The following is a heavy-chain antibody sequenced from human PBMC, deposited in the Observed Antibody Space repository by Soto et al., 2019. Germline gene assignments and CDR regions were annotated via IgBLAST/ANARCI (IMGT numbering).Heavy chain of an antibody. CDR1: GYTFTSYA. D-gene: IGHD3-10*01. CDR2: INAGNGNT. CDR3: ARAGYYGSGRGGMSYYYGMDV. V-gene: IGHV1-3*01. J-gene: IGHJ6*02. Sequence: SVKVSCKASGYTFTSYAMHWVRQAPGQRLEWMGWINAGNGNTKYSQKFQGRVTITRDTSASTAYMELSSLRSEDTAVYYCARAGYYGSGRGGMSYYYGMDVWGQGTTVTVSS.